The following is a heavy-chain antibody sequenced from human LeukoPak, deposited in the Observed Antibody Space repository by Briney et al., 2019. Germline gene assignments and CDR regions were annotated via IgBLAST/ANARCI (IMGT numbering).Heavy chain of an antibody. Sequence: GGTLRLSCAASGFTFSSYGMHWVRQAPGKGLEWVSGISGSGGSTYYADSVKGRFSISRDNSQNTLYLQMNSLRAEDTAVYYCARRVWLSTSYNWFDPWGQGTLVTVSS. CDR2: ISGSGGST. V-gene: IGHV3-23*01. CDR1: GFTFSSYG. J-gene: IGHJ5*02. CDR3: ARRVWLSTSYNWFDP. D-gene: IGHD6-19*01.